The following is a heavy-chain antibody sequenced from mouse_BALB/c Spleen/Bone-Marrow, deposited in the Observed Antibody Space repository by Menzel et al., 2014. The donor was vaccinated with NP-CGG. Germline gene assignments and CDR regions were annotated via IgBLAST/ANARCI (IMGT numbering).Heavy chain of an antibody. CDR3: GRNFYGSSYFDY. D-gene: IGHD1-1*01. V-gene: IGHV1S137*01. Sequence: VQLQQSGPEVVRPGVSAKLSCKGSGYTFTAYAMHWVKQSHAESLEWIGLISTYSGNTHYNQDFKGKATMTVDKSSSTAYLVLARLTSADSAIFYCGRNFYGSSYFDYWGQGTTLTVSS. CDR1: GYTFTAYA. J-gene: IGHJ2*01. CDR2: ISTYSGNT.